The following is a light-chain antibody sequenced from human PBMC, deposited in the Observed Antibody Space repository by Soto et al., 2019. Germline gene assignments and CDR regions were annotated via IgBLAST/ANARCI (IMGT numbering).Light chain of an antibody. Sequence: QSVLPQPASVSGSPGQSITISCTGTSTDFGGYNYVSWYQRHPGEAPKLLIYDVYKRPSGVSNRFSGSKSGYTASLTISGLQPEDEADYFCASQTTSSTLVFGAGTKLTVL. V-gene: IGLV2-14*03. CDR2: DVY. J-gene: IGLJ2*01. CDR1: STDFGGYNY. CDR3: ASQTTSSTLV.